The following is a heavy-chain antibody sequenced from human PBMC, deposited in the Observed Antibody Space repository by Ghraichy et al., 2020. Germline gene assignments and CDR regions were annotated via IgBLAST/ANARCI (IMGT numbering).Heavy chain of an antibody. CDR2: ISSSSTYI. D-gene: IGHD3-10*01. CDR3: ARDMVQGVIDAFDV. V-gene: IGHV3-21*01. CDR1: GFTFSGYS. Sequence: GESLNISCAASGFTFSGYSMNWVRQAPGKGLEWVSSISSSSTYIYYADSVKGRFTISRDNAKNSLYLQMNSLRAEDTAVYYCARDMVQGVIDAFDVWGQGTMVTVSS. J-gene: IGHJ3*01.